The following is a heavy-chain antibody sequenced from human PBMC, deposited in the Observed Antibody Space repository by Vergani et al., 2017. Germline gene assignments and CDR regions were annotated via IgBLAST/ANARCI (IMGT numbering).Heavy chain of an antibody. Sequence: QVQLQQWGAGLLKPSETLSLTCAVYGGSFSGYYWSWIRQPPGKGLEWIGEINHSGSTNYNPSLKSRVTISVDTSKNQFSLKLSSVTAADTAVYYCARDNSYTIFGGSYYYYYMDVWGKGTTVTVSS. CDR2: INHSGST. D-gene: IGHD3-3*01. CDR3: ARDNSYTIFGGSYYYYYMDV. V-gene: IGHV4-34*01. CDR1: GGSFSGYY. J-gene: IGHJ6*03.